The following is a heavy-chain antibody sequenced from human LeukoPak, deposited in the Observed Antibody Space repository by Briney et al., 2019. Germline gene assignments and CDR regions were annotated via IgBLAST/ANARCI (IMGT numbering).Heavy chain of an antibody. CDR1: GYTLTELS. D-gene: IGHD6-13*01. CDR3: ATATTSIAAVGAYYYGEV. CDR2: FDPEDGKT. Sequence: ASVKVSCKVSGYTLTELSMHLVRQAPGKGLEWMGGFDPEDGKTIYAQKFQGRVTMTEDTSTDTAYMELSSLRSEDTAVYYCATATTSIAAVGAYYYGEVWGERNAVSVSS. J-gene: IGHJ6*03. V-gene: IGHV1-24*01.